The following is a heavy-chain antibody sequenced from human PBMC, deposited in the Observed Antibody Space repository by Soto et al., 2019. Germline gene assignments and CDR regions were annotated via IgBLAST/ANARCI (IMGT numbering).Heavy chain of an antibody. V-gene: IGHV3-23*01. CDR1: GFTFDNYV. J-gene: IGHJ4*02. D-gene: IGHD3-22*01. CDR3: AKRFDDRSTWSFEH. Sequence: VQLLQSGGGLVQPGGSLRLSCAASGFTFDNYVMTWVRQAPGKGLEWVAGISGNGARAYYGDSVKGRFIVSRDNSKNTQYLQMNSLRVEDTALYYCAKRFDDRSTWSFEHWGRGTLVTVS. CDR2: ISGNGARA.